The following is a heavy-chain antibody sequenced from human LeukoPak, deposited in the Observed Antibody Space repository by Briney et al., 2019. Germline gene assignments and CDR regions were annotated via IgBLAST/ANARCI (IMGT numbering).Heavy chain of an antibody. Sequence: GGSLRLSCAASGFTFSSYAMHWVRQAPGKGLEWVAVISYDGSNKYYADSVKGRFTISRDNSKNTLYLQMNSLRAEDTAVYYCAKFSQWWIGPNSGSSLDYWGQGTLVTVSS. D-gene: IGHD1-26*01. CDR1: GFTFSSYA. CDR2: ISYDGSNK. CDR3: AKFSQWWIGPNSGSSLDY. V-gene: IGHV3-30-3*02. J-gene: IGHJ4*02.